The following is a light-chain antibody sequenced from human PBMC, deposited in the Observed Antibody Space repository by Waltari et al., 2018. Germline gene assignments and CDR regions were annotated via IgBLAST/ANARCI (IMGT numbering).Light chain of an antibody. CDR2: EGT. CDR1: SSDLGGYTF. V-gene: IGLV2-23*01. Sequence: QSALTQPASVSGSPGQSITISCTGTSSDLGGYTFVPLYQQHPGKAPKVLIYEGTKRPSGISNRFSGSKSGNTASLTISGLQAEDEADYYCCSYAGRITFVVFGGGTKLTVL. CDR3: CSYAGRITFVV. J-gene: IGLJ2*01.